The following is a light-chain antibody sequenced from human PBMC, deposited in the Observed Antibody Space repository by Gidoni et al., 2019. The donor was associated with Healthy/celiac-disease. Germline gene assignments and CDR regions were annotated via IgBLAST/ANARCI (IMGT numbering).Light chain of an antibody. CDR2: GNS. V-gene: IGLV1-40*01. CDR1: SSNIGAGYD. CDR3: QSYDSKLRRV. J-gene: IGLJ2*01. Sequence: QSVLTQPPSVSGAPGQRVNISCTASSSNIGAGYDVHWYQQLPGTAPKRLIYGNSNRPSGVPDRFSGSKSGTSASLAITGLQAEDEADYYCQSYDSKLRRVFGGGTKLTVL.